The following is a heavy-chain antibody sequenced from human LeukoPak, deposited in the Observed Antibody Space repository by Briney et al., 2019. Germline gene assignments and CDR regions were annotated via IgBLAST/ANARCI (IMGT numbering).Heavy chain of an antibody. CDR3: ARDTYYYDSSGLYYFDY. CDR1: GGPISSYY. CDR2: IYYSGST. J-gene: IGHJ4*02. V-gene: IGHV4-59*12. D-gene: IGHD3-22*01. Sequence: SETLSLTCTVSGGPISSYYWSWIRQPPGKGLEWIGYIYYSGSTNYNPSLKSRVTISVDTSKNQFSLKLSSVTAADTAVYYCARDTYYYDSSGLYYFDYWGQGTLVTVSS.